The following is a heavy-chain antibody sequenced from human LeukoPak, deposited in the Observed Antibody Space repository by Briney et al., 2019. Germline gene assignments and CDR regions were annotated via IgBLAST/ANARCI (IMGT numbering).Heavy chain of an antibody. D-gene: IGHD2-2*01. Sequence: PGGSLRLSCAASGFTFSSYWMSWARQAPGKGLEWVSYISSSSSTIYYADSVKGRFTISRDNAKNSLYLQMNSLRAEDTAVYYCARDVSYCSSTSCYSNYYYYYMDVWGKGTTVTVSS. CDR2: ISSSSSTI. CDR1: GFTFSSYW. CDR3: ARDVSYCSSTSCYSNYYYYYMDV. V-gene: IGHV3-48*01. J-gene: IGHJ6*03.